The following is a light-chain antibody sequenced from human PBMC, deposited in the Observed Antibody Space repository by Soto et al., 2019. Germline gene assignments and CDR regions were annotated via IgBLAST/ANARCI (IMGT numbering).Light chain of an antibody. CDR2: EVN. J-gene: IGLJ1*01. CDR3: TSHAGTINFPYI. CDR1: SSDVGAYNY. Sequence: QSVLPQLPSASGSPGQSVTISCTGASSDVGAYNYVSWYQHHPGKAPKLMVYEVNKRPSGVPDRFSGSKSGNTASLTVSGLQAEDEADYYCTSHAGTINFPYIFGTGTKVTVL. V-gene: IGLV2-8*01.